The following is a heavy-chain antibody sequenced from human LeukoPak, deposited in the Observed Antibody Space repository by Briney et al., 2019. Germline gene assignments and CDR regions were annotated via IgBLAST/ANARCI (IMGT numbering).Heavy chain of an antibody. CDR1: GGSISSYI. CDR3: ARGRSDYYGMDV. D-gene: IGHD1-26*01. Sequence: SETLSLTCTVSGGSISSYIWNWVRRPPGNGVEWIGYIYYNGNTNYSPSLKRRVTMSVDTSKNLFSLKVSSVTAADTAVYYCARGRSDYYGMDVWGQGTTVTVSS. CDR2: IYYNGNT. V-gene: IGHV4-59*01. J-gene: IGHJ6*02.